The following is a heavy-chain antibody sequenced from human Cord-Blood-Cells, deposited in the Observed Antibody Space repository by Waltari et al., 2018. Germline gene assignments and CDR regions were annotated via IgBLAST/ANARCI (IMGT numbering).Heavy chain of an antibody. Sequence: DVQLVESGGGLMQPGGCLRFSCAASGFHVSSNFMSSGRQAPGKGLEWVSVIYSGGSTYYADSVKGRFTISRDNSKNTLYLQMNSLRAEDTAVYYCARSYSNYYYYGMDVWGQGTTVTVSS. J-gene: IGHJ6*02. CDR3: ARSYSNYYYYGMDV. D-gene: IGHD4-4*01. V-gene: IGHV3-53*01. CDR2: IYSGGST. CDR1: GFHVSSNF.